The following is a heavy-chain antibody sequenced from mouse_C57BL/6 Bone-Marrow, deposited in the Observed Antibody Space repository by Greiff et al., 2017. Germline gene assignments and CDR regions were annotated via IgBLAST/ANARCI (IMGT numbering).Heavy chain of an antibody. V-gene: IGHV1-78*01. J-gene: IGHJ4*01. Sequence: QVQLQQSDAELVKPGASVKISCKASGYTFTDYTIHWMKQRPEQGLEWIGYIYPRAGSTKYNEKFKGKATLTADKSSSTAYMPLNSLTSEDYAVYFFAGGGNPYARDYWGQGTSVTVSA. D-gene: IGHD2-1*01. CDR1: GYTFTDYT. CDR2: IYPRAGST. CDR3: AGGGNPYARDY.